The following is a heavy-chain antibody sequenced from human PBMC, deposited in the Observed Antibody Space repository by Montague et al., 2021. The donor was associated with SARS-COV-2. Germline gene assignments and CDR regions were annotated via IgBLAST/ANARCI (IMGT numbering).Heavy chain of an antibody. J-gene: IGHJ6*02. CDR1: GFTFSSYA. D-gene: IGHD3-3*01. Sequence: SLRLSCAASGFTFSSYAMHWVRQAPGKGLEWVAVISYDGSNKYYADSVKGRFTISRDNSKNTLYLQMNSLRAEDTAVYYSARAYYDFWSGYFPNYYYYGMDVWGQGTTVTVSS. V-gene: IGHV3-30-3*01. CDR2: ISYDGSNK. CDR3: ARAYYDFWSGYFPNYYYYGMDV.